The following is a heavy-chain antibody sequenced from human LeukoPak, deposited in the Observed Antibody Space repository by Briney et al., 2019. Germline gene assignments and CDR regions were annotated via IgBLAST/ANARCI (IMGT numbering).Heavy chain of an antibody. Sequence: GGSLRLSCTASGFTFTAYAMTWVRQAPGKGLEWVSEISGDGGTTSYADSVKGRFTVSRDNSKTTVYLQMNSLRAEDTAVYYCARVGLLWNSSSWSIERSGEYYFDYWGQGTLVTVSS. V-gene: IGHV3-23*01. CDR1: GFTFTAYA. J-gene: IGHJ4*02. CDR2: ISGDGGTT. CDR3: ARVGLLWNSSSWSIERSGEYYFDY. D-gene: IGHD6-13*01.